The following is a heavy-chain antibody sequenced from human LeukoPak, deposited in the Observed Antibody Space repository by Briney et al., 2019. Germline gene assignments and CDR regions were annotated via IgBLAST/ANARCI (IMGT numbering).Heavy chain of an antibody. Sequence: PGGSLRLSCAASGFTFTSYWMSWVRQAPGKGLEWVANIKQDGSEKYYVDSVKGRFTISRDNAKNSLYLQMNSLRAEDTAVYYCARLEDSSTPPIDYWGQGTLVTVSS. CDR2: IKQDGSEK. J-gene: IGHJ4*02. CDR3: ARLEDSSTPPIDY. D-gene: IGHD6-6*01. V-gene: IGHV3-7*02. CDR1: GFTFTSYW.